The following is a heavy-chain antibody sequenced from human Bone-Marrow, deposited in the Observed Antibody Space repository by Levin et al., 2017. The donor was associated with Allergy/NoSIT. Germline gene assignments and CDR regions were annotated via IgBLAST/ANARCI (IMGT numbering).Heavy chain of an antibody. V-gene: IGHV3-9*01. J-gene: IGHJ4*02. CDR3: VRDMGVTTAASGY. CDR1: GFTFDDYA. CDR2: ILRETGST. Sequence: SLKISCAASGFTFDDYAMHWVRQVPGKGPEWVSGILRETGSTGYADSVKGRFTISRDNAQNSLYLQMNSLRPEDTALYYCVRDMGVTTAASGYWGQGTLVTVSS. D-gene: IGHD2-21*02.